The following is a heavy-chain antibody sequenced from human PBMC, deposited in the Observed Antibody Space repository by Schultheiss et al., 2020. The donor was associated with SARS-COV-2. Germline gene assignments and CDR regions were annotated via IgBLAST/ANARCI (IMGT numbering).Heavy chain of an antibody. CDR3: AKGPLVGRSTRNPIQFPWFDP. CDR1: GFTFSGHA. D-gene: IGHD2-2*01. Sequence: GGSLRLSCVASGFTFSGHAMNWVRQAPGKGLEWVSRINSDGSSTSYADSVKGRFTISRDNSKNTLYLQMNSLRAEDTAVYYCAKGPLVGRSTRNPIQFPWFDPWGQGTLVTVSS. V-gene: IGHV3-23*01. J-gene: IGHJ5*02. CDR2: INSDGSST.